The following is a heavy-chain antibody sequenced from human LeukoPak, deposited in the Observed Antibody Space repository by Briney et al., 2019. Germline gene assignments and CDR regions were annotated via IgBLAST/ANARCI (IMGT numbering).Heavy chain of an antibody. CDR3: ARDRVYDSSGWPSFDY. CDR1: GFTVSSNY. Sequence: PAGSLRLSCAPSGFTVSSNYMSWVRQAPGNGLEWVSVIYSGGSTYYADSVKGRFSISRDNSKNTQYLQMNSLRAEDTAEYYCARDRVYDSSGWPSFDYWGQGTLDTVSS. J-gene: IGHJ4*02. V-gene: IGHV3-66*01. CDR2: IYSGGST. D-gene: IGHD6-19*01.